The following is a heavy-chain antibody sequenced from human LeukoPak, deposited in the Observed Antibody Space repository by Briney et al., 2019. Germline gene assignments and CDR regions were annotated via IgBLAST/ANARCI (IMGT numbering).Heavy chain of an antibody. CDR3: ARAYSSAWYWNWFDP. V-gene: IGHV4-34*01. Sequence: PSETLSLTCAVYGGSFSGYYWSWIRQPPGKGLEWIGKINHSGSTYYNPSLKSRGTISIDTSKNQFSLKLSSVTAADTAVYYCARAYSSAWYWNWFDPWGQGTLVTVSS. CDR2: INHSGST. CDR1: GGSFSGYY. D-gene: IGHD6-19*01. J-gene: IGHJ5*02.